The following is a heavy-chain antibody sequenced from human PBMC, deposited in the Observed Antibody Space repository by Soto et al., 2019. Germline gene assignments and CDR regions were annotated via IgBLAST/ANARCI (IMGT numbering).Heavy chain of an antibody. CDR2: ISGSGGST. CDR1: GFTFSSYA. CDR3: AKDTIAAAGFDY. Sequence: GVLRLSCAASGFTFSSYAMSWVRQAPGKGLEWVSAISGSGGSTYYADSVKGRFTISRDNSKNTLYLQMNSLRAEDTAVYYCAKDTIAAAGFDYWGQGTLVTVSS. J-gene: IGHJ4*02. D-gene: IGHD6-13*01. V-gene: IGHV3-23*01.